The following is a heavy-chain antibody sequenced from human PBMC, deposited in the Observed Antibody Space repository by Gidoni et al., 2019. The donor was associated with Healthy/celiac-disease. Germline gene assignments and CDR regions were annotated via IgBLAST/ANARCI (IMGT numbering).Heavy chain of an antibody. CDR2: ISSSGSTR. Sequence: QVQLVESGGVLVTPGGSLRLSIPASRFNCRDYYMSWIRQGTGKGMAWVSYISSSGSTRYYADSVKGRFTISRDNAKNSLYLQMNSLRAEDTAVYYCARDRVAVAGTLDDIDYWGQGTLVTVSS. V-gene: IGHV3-11*01. J-gene: IGHJ4*02. CDR1: RFNCRDYY. CDR3: ARDRVAVAGTLDDIDY. D-gene: IGHD6-19*01.